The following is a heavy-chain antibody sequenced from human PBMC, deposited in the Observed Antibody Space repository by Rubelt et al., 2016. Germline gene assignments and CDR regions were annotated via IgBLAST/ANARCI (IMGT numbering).Heavy chain of an antibody. J-gene: IGHJ4*02. CDR3: ARAPYRSTDDS. D-gene: IGHD2-2*01. CDR2: INAGTTNT. V-gene: IGHV1-3*01. Sequence: QVQLVQSGAEVKKPGASVKVSCKASGYTFTSYAVHWVRQAPGQRLEWMGWINAGTTNTKYSQKFQGRLTITRDTSAGTAYMELGSLRSEDTAVYYCARAPYRSTDDSWGQGTLVTVSS. CDR1: GYTFTSYA.